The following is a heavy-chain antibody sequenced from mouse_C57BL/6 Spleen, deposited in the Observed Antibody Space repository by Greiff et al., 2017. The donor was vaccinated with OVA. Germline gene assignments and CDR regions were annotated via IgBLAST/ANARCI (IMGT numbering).Heavy chain of an antibody. V-gene: IGHV1-69*01. J-gene: IGHJ3*01. CDR2: IDPSDSYT. CDR1: GYTFTSYW. Sequence: QVQLQQPGAELVMPGASVKLSCKASGYTFTSYWMHWVKQRPGQGLEWLGEIDPSDSYTNYTQTFQGKSTLTVDKSSSTAYLQLSSLTSEDSAVYYCARFDGYYAAYWGQGTLVTVSA. CDR3: ARFDGYYAAY. D-gene: IGHD2-3*01.